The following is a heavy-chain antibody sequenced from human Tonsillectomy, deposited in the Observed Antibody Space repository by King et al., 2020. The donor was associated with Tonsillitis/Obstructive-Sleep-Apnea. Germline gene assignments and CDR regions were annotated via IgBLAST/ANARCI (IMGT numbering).Heavy chain of an antibody. J-gene: IGHJ4*02. CDR3: AGGVLY. CDR2: FSYIGTT. Sequence: VQLQESGPGLVKPSETLSLTCTVSVGSLSSGSYYWSWIRQPPGKGLEWIGCFSYIGTTSYNPSLKSRVTISVATSKNQFSLQLTSVTAADTAVYYWAGGVLYWGQGTLGTVSS. CDR1: VGSLSSGSYY. V-gene: IGHV4-61*01.